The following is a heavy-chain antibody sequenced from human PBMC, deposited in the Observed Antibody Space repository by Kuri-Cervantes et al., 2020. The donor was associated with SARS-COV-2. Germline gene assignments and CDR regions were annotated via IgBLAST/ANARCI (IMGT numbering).Heavy chain of an antibody. J-gene: IGHJ4*02. CDR3: ARDDYGGNSIDY. CDR2: ISWNSGSI. Sequence: GGSLRLSCAASGFTFDDYAMHWVRQAPGKGLEWVSGISWNSGSIGYADSVKGRFTISRDNAKNSLYLQMNSLRAEDTAVYYCARDDYGGNSIDYWGQGTLVTVSS. CDR1: GFTFDDYA. D-gene: IGHD4-23*01. V-gene: IGHV3-9*01.